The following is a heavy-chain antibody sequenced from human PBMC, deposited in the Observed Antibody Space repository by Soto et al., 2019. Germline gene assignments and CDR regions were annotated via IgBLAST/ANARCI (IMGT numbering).Heavy chain of an antibody. Sequence: GGSLRLSCAASGFTFSSYAMHWVRQAPGKGLEWVAVISYDGSNKYYADSVKGRFTISRDNSKNTLYLQMNSLRAEDTAVYYCARLMGQIYYYYGMDVWGQGTTVTVSS. CDR3: ARLMGQIYYYYGMDV. J-gene: IGHJ6*02. CDR1: GFTFSSYA. CDR2: ISYDGSNK. V-gene: IGHV3-30-3*01. D-gene: IGHD1-26*01.